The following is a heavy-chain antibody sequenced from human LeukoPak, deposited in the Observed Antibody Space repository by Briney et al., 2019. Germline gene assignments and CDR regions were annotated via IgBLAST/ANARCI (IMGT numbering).Heavy chain of an antibody. CDR1: GGSISSGDYY. CDR3: ARGVPAAFNWFDP. V-gene: IGHV4-30-4*08. Sequence: SETLSLTCTVSGGSISSGDYYWSWIRQPPGKGLEWIEYIYYSGSINYNPSLKSRVTISVDTSKNQFSLKLSSVTAADTAVYYCARGVPAAFNWFDPWGQGTLVTVSS. CDR2: IYYSGSI. D-gene: IGHD2-2*01. J-gene: IGHJ5*02.